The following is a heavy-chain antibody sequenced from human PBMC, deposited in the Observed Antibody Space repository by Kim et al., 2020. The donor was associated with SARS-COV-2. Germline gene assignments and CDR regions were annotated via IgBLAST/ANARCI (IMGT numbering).Heavy chain of an antibody. V-gene: IGHV4-4*02. D-gene: IGHD3-16*01. J-gene: IGHJ4*02. CDR3: AAEERGVDY. CDR2: ST. Sequence: STNYNPALQRRVTISVDKSKNQFSLKLSSVTAADTAVYYCAAEERGVDYWGQGTLVTVSS.